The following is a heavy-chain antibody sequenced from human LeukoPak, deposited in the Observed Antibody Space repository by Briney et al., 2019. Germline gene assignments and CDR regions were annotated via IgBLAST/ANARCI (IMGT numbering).Heavy chain of an antibody. CDR3: AREQVAAAGYYFDY. Sequence: SETLSLTCTVSDGSISSGGYYWSWIRQPPGKGLEWIGYIYHSGSTYYNPSLKSRVTISVDRSKNQFSLKLSSVTAADTAVYYCAREQVAAAGYYFDYWGQGTLVTVSS. CDR1: DGSISSGGYY. CDR2: IYHSGST. V-gene: IGHV4-30-2*01. J-gene: IGHJ4*02. D-gene: IGHD6-13*01.